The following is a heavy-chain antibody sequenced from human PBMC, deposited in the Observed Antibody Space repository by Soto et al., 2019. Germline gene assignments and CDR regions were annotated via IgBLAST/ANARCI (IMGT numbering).Heavy chain of an antibody. CDR2: ISWNSGSI. V-gene: IGHV3-9*01. J-gene: IGHJ4*02. Sequence: GGSLRLSCAASGFTFDDYAMHWVRQAPGKGLEWVSGISWNSGSIGYADSVKGRFTISRDNAKNSLYLQMNSLRAEDTALYYCAKDLNHISSATDYWGQGTLVTVSS. CDR1: GFTFDDYA. CDR3: AKDLNHISSATDY. D-gene: IGHD2-21*01.